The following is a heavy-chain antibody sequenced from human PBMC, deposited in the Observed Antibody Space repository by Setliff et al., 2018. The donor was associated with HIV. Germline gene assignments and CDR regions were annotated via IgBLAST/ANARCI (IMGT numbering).Heavy chain of an antibody. CDR3: ASHMAVGPLGYFDY. CDR1: GGSISSFSYY. D-gene: IGHD6-19*01. CDR2: IFHTGNT. J-gene: IGHJ4*02. Sequence: SETLSLTCTVSGGSISSFSYYWGWIRQPPGKGPEWIGSIFHTGNTYYNPSLKSRVTISVETSKNQVSLKLTSVTAADTAVYYCASHMAVGPLGYFDYWGQGTPVTVSS. V-gene: IGHV4-39*07.